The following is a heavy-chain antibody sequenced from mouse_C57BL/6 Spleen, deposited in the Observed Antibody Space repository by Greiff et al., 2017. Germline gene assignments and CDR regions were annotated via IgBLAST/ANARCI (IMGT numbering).Heavy chain of an antibody. CDR3: ARGRDWETDDFDY. CDR1: GYTFTSYT. CDR2: INPSSGYT. Sequence: QVQLQQSGAELARPGASVKMSCKASGYTFTSYTMHWVKQRPGQGLEWIGYINPSSGYTKYNQKFKDKATLTADKSSSTAYMQLSSLTSEDSAVYYWARGRDWETDDFDYWGQGTTLTVSS. V-gene: IGHV1-4*01. D-gene: IGHD4-1*01. J-gene: IGHJ2*01.